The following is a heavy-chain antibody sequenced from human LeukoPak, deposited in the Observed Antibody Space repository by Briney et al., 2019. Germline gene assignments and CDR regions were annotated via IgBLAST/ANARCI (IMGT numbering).Heavy chain of an antibody. D-gene: IGHD5-24*01. CDR3: AKKPATIKFPFDI. V-gene: IGHV3-23*01. CDR1: GFSFSTYD. CDR2: ISTTGGYT. Sequence: PGGSLRLSCVGPGFSFSTYDMGWVRQTPGKGLEWVSAISTTGGYTEDADSVKGRFTISRDNSQNTLFLQMHSLRAEDTAVYYCAKKPATIKFPFDIWGQGTLVTVSP. J-gene: IGHJ4*02.